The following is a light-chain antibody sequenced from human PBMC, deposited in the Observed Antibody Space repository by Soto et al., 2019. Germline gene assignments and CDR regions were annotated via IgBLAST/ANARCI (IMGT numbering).Light chain of an antibody. CDR1: QSVSSSY. CDR3: QQYGSSPPWT. V-gene: IGKV3-20*01. CDR2: GAS. J-gene: IGKJ1*01. Sequence: ESVLTQSPGTLYLSPGERNTLSCRASQSVSSSYLAWYQQKPGQAPRLLIYGASSRATGIPDRFSGSGSGTDFSLTISRLEPEDFAVYYCQQYGSSPPWTFGQGTKVEIK.